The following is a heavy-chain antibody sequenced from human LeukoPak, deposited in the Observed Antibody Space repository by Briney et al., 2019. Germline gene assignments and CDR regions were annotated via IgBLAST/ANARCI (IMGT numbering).Heavy chain of an antibody. CDR3: AREIARREYYYDSSGYLDY. J-gene: IGHJ4*02. D-gene: IGHD3-22*01. Sequence: GGSLRLSCAASGFTFSSYEMNWIRQAPGKGLEWVSYISSSGSTIYYADSVKGRFTISRDNAKNSLYLQMNSLRAEDTAVYYCAREIARREYYYDSSGYLDYWGQGTLVTVSS. CDR1: GFTFSSYE. CDR2: ISSSGSTI. V-gene: IGHV3-48*03.